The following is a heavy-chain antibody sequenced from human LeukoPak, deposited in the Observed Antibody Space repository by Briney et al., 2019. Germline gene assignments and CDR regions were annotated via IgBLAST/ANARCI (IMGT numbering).Heavy chain of an antibody. CDR3: AREAITMVRGVTHFNWFDP. V-gene: IGHV4-34*01. Sequence: SETLSLTCAVYSGSFSGYYWSWIRQPPGKGLEWIGEINHSGSTNYNPSLKSRVTISVDTSKNQFSLNLSSVTAADTAVYYCAREAITMVRGVTHFNWFDPWGQGTLVTVSS. D-gene: IGHD3-10*01. CDR2: INHSGST. CDR1: SGSFSGYY. J-gene: IGHJ5*02.